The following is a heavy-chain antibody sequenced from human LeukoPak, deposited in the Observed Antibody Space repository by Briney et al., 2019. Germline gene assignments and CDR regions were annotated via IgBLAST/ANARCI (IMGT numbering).Heavy chain of an antibody. V-gene: IGHV3-30-3*01. CDR3: ARDRAVATPLTYYYYYGMDV. CDR1: GFTFSSYA. J-gene: IGHJ6*02. CDR2: ISYDGSNK. D-gene: IGHD5-12*01. Sequence: GGSLRLSCAASGFTFSSYAMHWVRQAPGKGLEWVAAISYDGSNKYYADSVKGRFTISRDNSKNTLYLQMNSLRAEDTAVYYCARDRAVATPLTYYYYYGMDVWGQGTTVTVSS.